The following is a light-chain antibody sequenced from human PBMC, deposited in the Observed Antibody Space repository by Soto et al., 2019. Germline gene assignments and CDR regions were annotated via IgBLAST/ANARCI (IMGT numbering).Light chain of an antibody. Sequence: EIVLTQSPGTLSLSPGERATLSCRASQTFSNSFLSWFQQIPGQAPRLLIYGASMRATGIPDRFSGNGSGTDFTLTISRLEPEDFAVYYCQQCGSSSTFGQGTRLEI. CDR3: QQCGSSST. CDR2: GAS. CDR1: QTFSNSF. J-gene: IGKJ5*01. V-gene: IGKV3-20*01.